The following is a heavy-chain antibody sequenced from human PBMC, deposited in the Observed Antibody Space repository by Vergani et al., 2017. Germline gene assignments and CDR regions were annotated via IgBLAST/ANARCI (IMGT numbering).Heavy chain of an antibody. CDR2: ISGSGGGT. V-gene: IGHV3-23*01. CDR3: ARDRGGSSWYRTYYYYGMDV. J-gene: IGHJ6*02. D-gene: IGHD6-13*01. Sequence: EVQLLESGGGLVQPGGSLRLSCAASGFTFSSYAMRWVRQAPGKGLEWVSGISGSGGGTYYADSVKGRFTISRDNSKNTLYLQMNSLRAEDTAVYYCARDRGGSSWYRTYYYYGMDVWGQGTTVTVSS. CDR1: GFTFSSYA.